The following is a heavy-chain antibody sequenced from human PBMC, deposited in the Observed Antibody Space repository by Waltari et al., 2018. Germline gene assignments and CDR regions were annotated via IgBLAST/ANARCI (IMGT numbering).Heavy chain of an antibody. V-gene: IGHV4-31*03. CDR2: IYYSGST. CDR3: ARGGYYGSDAFDI. D-gene: IGHD4-17*01. Sequence: QVQLQESGPGLVKPSQTLSLTCTVSGGSISSGGYYWRWIRQHPGKGLEWIGYIYYSGSTYYNPSLKSRVTISVDTSKNQFSLKLSSVTAADTAVYYCARGGYYGSDAFDIWGQGTMVTVSS. J-gene: IGHJ3*02. CDR1: GGSISSGGYY.